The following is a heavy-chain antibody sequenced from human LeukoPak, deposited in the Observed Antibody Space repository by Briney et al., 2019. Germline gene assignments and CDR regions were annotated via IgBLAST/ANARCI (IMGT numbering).Heavy chain of an antibody. CDR2: ISGSGGST. CDR3: AKNIVAPTRHFDY. CDR1: GFTFGSYA. V-gene: IGHV3-23*01. D-gene: IGHD5-12*01. Sequence: GGSLILSCSASGFTFGSYAMSWVRQAPGKGLGRDSAISGSGGSTYYADSVKGQFTVSRDNSKNTLYLQMNSLRAEDTAVYYCAKNIVAPTRHFDYWGQGTLVTVSS. J-gene: IGHJ4*02.